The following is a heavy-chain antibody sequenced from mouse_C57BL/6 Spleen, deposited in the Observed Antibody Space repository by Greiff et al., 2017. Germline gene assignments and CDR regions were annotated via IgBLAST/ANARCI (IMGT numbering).Heavy chain of an antibody. J-gene: IGHJ3*01. Sequence: EVKLVESEGGLVQPGSSMKLSCTASGFTFSDYYMAWVRQVPEKGLEWVANINYDGSSTYYLDSLKSRFIISRDNAKNILYLQMSSLKSEDTATYYCARDGSYYDYDGGFAYWGQGTLVTVSA. CDR3: ARDGSYYDYDGGFAY. D-gene: IGHD2-4*01. V-gene: IGHV5-16*01. CDR1: GFTFSDYY. CDR2: INYDGSST.